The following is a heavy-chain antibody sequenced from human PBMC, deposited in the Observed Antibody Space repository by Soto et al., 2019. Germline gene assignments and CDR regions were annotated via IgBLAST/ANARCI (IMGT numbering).Heavy chain of an antibody. D-gene: IGHD6-13*01. J-gene: IGHJ4*02. CDR3: ARHISSHTYSRSWYDY. CDR2: IYYSGST. CDR1: GGSISSSSYY. Sequence: PSETLSLTCTVSGGSISSSSYYWGWIRQPPGKGLEWIGSIYYSGSTYYNPSLKSRVTISVDTSKNQFSLKLSSVTAADTAVYYCARHISSHTYSRSWYDYWGQGTLVTVSS. V-gene: IGHV4-39*01.